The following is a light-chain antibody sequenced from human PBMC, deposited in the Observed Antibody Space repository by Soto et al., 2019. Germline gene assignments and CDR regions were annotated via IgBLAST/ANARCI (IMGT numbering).Light chain of an antibody. J-gene: IGLJ2*01. V-gene: IGLV2-14*01. CDR1: SSDVGGYNY. CDR3: SSYTSSSTLV. Sequence: QSALTQPASVSGSPGQSITISCTGTSSDVGGYNYVSWYQQHPGKAPKLMIYEVSNRPSGVSNRFSGSKSGNTASLTISGLLAEDEADYCCSSYTSSSTLVFGGGTKLTVL. CDR2: EVS.